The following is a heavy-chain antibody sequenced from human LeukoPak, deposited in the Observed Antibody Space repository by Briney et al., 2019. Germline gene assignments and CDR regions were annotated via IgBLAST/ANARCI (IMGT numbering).Heavy chain of an antibody. CDR3: TRAPPGMTMMTDY. CDR1: GYTFTNYH. V-gene: IGHV1-18*01. CDR2: VSANDGNT. Sequence: GASVKVSCKASGYTFTNYHIAWVRQAPGQGLESMGWVSANDGNTVYAQRLQGRVTMTTDTSTGVAYMELRSLTSDDTAVYYCTRAPPGMTMMTDYWGQGTLVTVSS. J-gene: IGHJ4*02. D-gene: IGHD3-22*01.